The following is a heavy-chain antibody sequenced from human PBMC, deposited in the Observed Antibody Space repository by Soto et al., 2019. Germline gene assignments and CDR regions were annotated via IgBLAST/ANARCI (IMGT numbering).Heavy chain of an antibody. J-gene: IGHJ4*02. CDR1: GGTFSSYA. V-gene: IGHV1-69*01. Sequence: QVQLVQSGAEVKKPGSSVKVSCKASGGTFSSYAISRVRQAPGQGLEWMGGIIPIFGTANYAQKFQGRVTITADESTSTAYMELSSLRSEDTAVYYCARVGDDSSGYYSDYWGQGTLVTVSS. CDR2: IIPIFGTA. D-gene: IGHD3-22*01. CDR3: ARVGDDSSGYYSDY.